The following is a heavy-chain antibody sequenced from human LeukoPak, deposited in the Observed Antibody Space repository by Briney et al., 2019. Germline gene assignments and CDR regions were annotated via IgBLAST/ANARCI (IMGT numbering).Heavy chain of an antibody. D-gene: IGHD3-3*01. J-gene: IGHJ4*02. CDR2: IKQDGSEK. CDR3: ARDRSYDFWSGYSTPDY. Sequence: PGGSLRLSCAASGFTFSSYWMSWVRQAPGKGLEWVANIKQDGSEKYYVDSVKGRFTISRDNAKNSLYLQMNSLRAEDTAVYYCARDRSYDFWSGYSTPDYWGQGTLVTVSS. CDR1: GFTFSSYW. V-gene: IGHV3-7*01.